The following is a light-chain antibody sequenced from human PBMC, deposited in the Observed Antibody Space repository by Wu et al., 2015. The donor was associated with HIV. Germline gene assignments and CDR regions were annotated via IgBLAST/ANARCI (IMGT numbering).Light chain of an antibody. CDR2: GAY. CDR1: QTVRVSH. CDR3: QQYERSPRT. Sequence: EIVLTQSPGTLSLSPGDRATLSCRASQTVRVSHLAWYQQKTGQPPRLLIWGAYNRAGGVPDRFSGSVSGTDFTLTISRLGPDDFAMYYCQQYERSPRTFGQGTKVEIK. V-gene: IGKV3-20*01. J-gene: IGKJ1*01.